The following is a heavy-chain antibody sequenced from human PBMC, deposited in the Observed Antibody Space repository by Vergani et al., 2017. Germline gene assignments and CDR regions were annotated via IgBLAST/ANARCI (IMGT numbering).Heavy chain of an antibody. V-gene: IGHV3-11*01. D-gene: IGHD3-3*01. CDR3: ARVGTIFGVVYYYYYYYMDV. CDR1: GFTFSDYY. Sequence: QVQLVESGGGLVKTGGSLRLSCAASGFTFSDYYMSWIRQAPGKGLEWVSYISSSGSTIYYADSVKGRFTISRDNAKNSLYLQMNSLRAEDTAVYYCARVGTIFGVVYYYYYYYMDVWGKGTTVTVSS. J-gene: IGHJ6*03. CDR2: ISSSGSTI.